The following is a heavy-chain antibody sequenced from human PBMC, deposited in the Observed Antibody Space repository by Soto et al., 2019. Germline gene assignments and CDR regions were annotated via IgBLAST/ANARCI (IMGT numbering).Heavy chain of an antibody. Sequence: GGSLRLSCAASGFTFSSYGMHWVRQAPGKGLEWVAVIWYDGSNKYYADSVKGRFTISRDNSKNTLYLQMNSLRAEDTAVYYCARDNSGQLYYFDYWGQGTLVTVSS. V-gene: IGHV3-33*01. CDR1: GFTFSSYG. CDR2: IWYDGSNK. CDR3: ARDNSGQLYYFDY. J-gene: IGHJ4*02. D-gene: IGHD5-12*01.